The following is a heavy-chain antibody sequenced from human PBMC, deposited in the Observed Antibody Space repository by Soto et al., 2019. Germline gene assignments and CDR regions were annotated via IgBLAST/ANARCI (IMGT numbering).Heavy chain of an antibody. V-gene: IGHV1-46*03. CDR3: TRGSTVVTLDYFDS. CDR2: IDPSGGST. J-gene: IGHJ4*02. CDR1: GYTVTRHY. Sequence: QVQLVQSGAEVKKPGASVNVSCKASGYTVTRHYMHWVRQAPGQGLEWMGIIDPSGGSTTYAQKFQDNVAMTRDMSTRTVYRELSSLRADDTAIYYCTRGSTVVTLDYFDSWGQGTVVTVSS. D-gene: IGHD2-21*02.